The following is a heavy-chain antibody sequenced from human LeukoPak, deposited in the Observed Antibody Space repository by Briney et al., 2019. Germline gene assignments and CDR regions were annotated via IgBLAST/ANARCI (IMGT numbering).Heavy chain of an antibody. Sequence: PSETLSLTCTVSGGSISSYYWSWIRQPPGKGLGWIGYIYYSGSTNYNPSLKSRVTISVDTSKNQFSLKLSSVTAADTAVYYCARVSIWNSHFQHWGQGTLVTVSS. CDR3: ARVSIWNSHFQH. V-gene: IGHV4-59*01. J-gene: IGHJ1*01. CDR1: GGSISSYY. D-gene: IGHD1-7*01. CDR2: IYYSGST.